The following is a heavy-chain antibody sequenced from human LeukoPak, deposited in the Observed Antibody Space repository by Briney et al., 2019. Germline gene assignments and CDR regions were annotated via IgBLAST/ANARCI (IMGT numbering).Heavy chain of an antibody. CDR2: INPNSGGT. J-gene: IGHJ4*02. D-gene: IGHD5-24*01. CDR3: AREGDGYTY. Sequence: GASVKVPCKASGYTLTGYYMHWVRQAPGQGLEWMGWINPNSGGTKYAQKFQGRVTMTRDTSMNTAYMELSSLKSDDTAVYYCAREGDGYTYWGQGTLVTVSS. CDR1: GYTLTGYY. V-gene: IGHV1-2*02.